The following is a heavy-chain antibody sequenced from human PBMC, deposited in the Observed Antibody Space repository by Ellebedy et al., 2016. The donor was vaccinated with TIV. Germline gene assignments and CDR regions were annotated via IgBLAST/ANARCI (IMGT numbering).Heavy chain of an antibody. CDR3: ARELGGSGGSDFDY. D-gene: IGHD2-15*01. J-gene: IGHJ4*02. V-gene: IGHV3-30*03. CDR2: ISLDGGIT. Sequence: LSLTCAASGFTFSNYGMHWVRQAPGKGLEWVAVISLDGGITNYADSVHGRFTISRDNSKNTLYLEMNSLRADDTALYYCARELGGSGGSDFDYWGQGTLVTVSS. CDR1: GFTFSNYG.